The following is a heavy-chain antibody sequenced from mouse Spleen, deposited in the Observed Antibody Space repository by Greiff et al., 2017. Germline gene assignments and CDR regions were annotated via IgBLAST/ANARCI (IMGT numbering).Heavy chain of an antibody. V-gene: IGHV1-64*01. Sequence: VQLQQPGAELVKPGASVKLSCKASGYTFTSYWMHWVKQRPGQGLEWIGMIHPNSGSTNYNEKFKSKATLTVDKSSSTAYMQLSSLTSEDSAVYYCAREGNSPHAMDYWGQGTSVTVSS. CDR3: AREGNSPHAMDY. CDR2: IHPNSGST. CDR1: GYTFTSYW. J-gene: IGHJ4*01.